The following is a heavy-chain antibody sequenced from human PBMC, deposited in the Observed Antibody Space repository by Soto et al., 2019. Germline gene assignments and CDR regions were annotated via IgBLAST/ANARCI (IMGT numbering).Heavy chain of an antibody. D-gene: IGHD4-17*01. CDR3: ARGPHDYGDLYIDY. Sequence: GGSLRLSCAASGFTFSSYSMNWVRQAPGKGLEWVSYISSSSSTIYYADSVKGRFTISRDNAKNSLYLQMNSLRAEDTAVYYCARGPHDYGDLYIDYWGQGTLVTVSS. J-gene: IGHJ4*02. V-gene: IGHV3-48*01. CDR2: ISSSSSTI. CDR1: GFTFSSYS.